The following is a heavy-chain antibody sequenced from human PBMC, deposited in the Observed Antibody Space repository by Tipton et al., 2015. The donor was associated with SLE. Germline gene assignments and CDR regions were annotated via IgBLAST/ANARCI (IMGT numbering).Heavy chain of an antibody. CDR1: GYTFVGHG. CDR3: ARSHPVVAAEMLDY. Sequence: QSGAEVKKPGASVKVSCKASGYTFVGHGITWVRQAPGQGLEWMAWISVYSGLANTKYALRFQDRVTMTTDTSTSTAYMELGSLRSDDTAVYYCARSHPVVAAEMLDYWGQGTLVSVSS. J-gene: IGHJ4*02. V-gene: IGHV1-18*01. D-gene: IGHD2-15*01. CDR2: ISVYSGLANT.